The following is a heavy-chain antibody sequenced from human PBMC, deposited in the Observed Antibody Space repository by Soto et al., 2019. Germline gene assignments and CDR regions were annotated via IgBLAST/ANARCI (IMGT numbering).Heavy chain of an antibody. CDR2: ISGSSDTI. J-gene: IGHJ6*02. Sequence: EVQLVESGGGLVQPGGSLRLSCAASGFTLSSYNMNWVRQAPGKGLEWVSYISGSSDTIYYADSVQGRFTISRDNAKNSLYLQMDSLRDEDTAVYYCARDHGGSTWFVGIYYYFGVDVWGQGTTVTVSS. CDR1: GFTLSSYN. V-gene: IGHV3-48*02. CDR3: ARDHGGSTWFVGIYYYFGVDV. D-gene: IGHD6-13*01.